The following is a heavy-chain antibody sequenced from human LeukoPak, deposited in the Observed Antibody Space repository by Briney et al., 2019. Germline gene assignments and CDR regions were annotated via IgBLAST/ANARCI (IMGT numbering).Heavy chain of an antibody. J-gene: IGHJ5*02. Sequence: PGGSLRLSCVASGLXFSNYWMHWVRQAPGKGLVWVSRINGDGSSTTYADSVKGRFIIYRDNAKNTLYLQMNSLRAEDTAVYYCSREGLFGSVGNGGFDHWGQGTLVTVSS. D-gene: IGHD3-3*01. CDR3: SREGLFGSVGNGGFDH. CDR1: GLXFSNYW. CDR2: INGDGSST. V-gene: IGHV3-74*03.